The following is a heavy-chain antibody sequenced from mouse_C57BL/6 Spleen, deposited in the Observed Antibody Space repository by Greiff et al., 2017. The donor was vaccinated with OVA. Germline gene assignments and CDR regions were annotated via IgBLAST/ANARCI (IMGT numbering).Heavy chain of an antibody. CDR3: TRRGSNYYGSSYWYFDG. J-gene: IGHJ1*03. Sequence: QVQLQQSGAELVRPGASVTLSCKASGYTFTDYEMHWVKQTPVHGLEWIGAIDPETGGTAYNQKFKGKAILTADKSSSTAYMELRSLTSEDSAVYYCTRRGSNYYGSSYWYFDGWGTGTTVTVSS. CDR1: GYTFTDYE. CDR2: IDPETGGT. D-gene: IGHD1-1*01. V-gene: IGHV1-15*01.